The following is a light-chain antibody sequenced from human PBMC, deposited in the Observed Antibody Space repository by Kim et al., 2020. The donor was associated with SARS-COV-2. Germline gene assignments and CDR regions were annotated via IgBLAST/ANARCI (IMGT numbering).Light chain of an antibody. Sequence: LTQPASVSGSPGQSITISCTGTSSDVGGYNYVSWYQQHPGKAPKLMIYDVSNRPSGVSNRFSGSKSGNTASLTISGLQAEDEADYYCSSYTSSSTLEVFGGGTQLTVL. J-gene: IGLJ2*01. CDR3: SSYTSSSTLEV. CDR1: SSDVGGYNY. V-gene: IGLV2-14*03. CDR2: DVS.